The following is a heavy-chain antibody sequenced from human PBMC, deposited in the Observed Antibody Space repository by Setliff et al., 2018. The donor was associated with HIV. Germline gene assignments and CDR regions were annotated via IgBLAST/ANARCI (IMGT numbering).Heavy chain of an antibody. CDR2: ISVHNGNT. D-gene: IGHD3-10*01. CDR1: GYTFTSHG. V-gene: IGHV1-18*01. CDR3: ARGTGSFDL. J-gene: IGHJ3*01. Sequence: ASVKVSCKASGYTFTSHGISWVRQAPGQGLEWLGWISVHNGNTNYAQKLQDIVTMTTDTSKTTGYVVLRNLRSDDTAVYFCARGTGSFDLWGQGTLVTVSS.